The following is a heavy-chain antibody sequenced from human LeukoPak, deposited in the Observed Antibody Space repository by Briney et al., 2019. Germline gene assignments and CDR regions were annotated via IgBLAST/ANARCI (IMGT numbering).Heavy chain of an antibody. D-gene: IGHD3-10*01. J-gene: IGHJ4*02. CDR3: AKDNYGSGSYLDY. Sequence: GGSLRLSCAASGFTFSTHWMSWVRQAPGKGLEWVSSVSWNSGSIGYADSVKGRFTISRDNAKNSLYLQMNSLRAEDTALYYCAKDNYGSGSYLDYWGQGTLVTVSS. CDR2: VSWNSGSI. V-gene: IGHV3-9*01. CDR1: GFTFSTHW.